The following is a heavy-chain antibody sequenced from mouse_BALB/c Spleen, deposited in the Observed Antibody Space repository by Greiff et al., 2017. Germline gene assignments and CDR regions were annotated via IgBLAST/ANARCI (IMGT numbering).Heavy chain of an antibody. CDR2: INPSTGYT. CDR1: GYTFTSYW. V-gene: IGHV1-7*01. D-gene: IGHD1-1*01. J-gene: IGHJ4*01. CDR3: AYGAMDY. Sequence: QFQLQQSGAELAKPGASVKMSCKASGYTFTSYWMHWVKQRPGQGLEWIGYINPSTGYTEYNQKFKDKATLTADKSSSTAYMQLSSLTSEDSAVYYCAYGAMDYWGQGTSVTVSS.